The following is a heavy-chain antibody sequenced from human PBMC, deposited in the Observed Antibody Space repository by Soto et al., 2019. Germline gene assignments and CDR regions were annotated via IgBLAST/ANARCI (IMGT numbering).Heavy chain of an antibody. Sequence: ASETLSLTCIVSGGSVSSSIYYWSWLRQPPGKGLEWIGYIYYTGSTNYNPSLKSRVTMSVDPSKNQSSLQLSSVTAADTAVYYCARVGAVWMGGYGMDVWGQGTTLTVSS. CDR2: IYYTGST. CDR1: GGSVSSSIYY. V-gene: IGHV4-61*01. CDR3: ARVGAVWMGGYGMDV. D-gene: IGHD6-19*01. J-gene: IGHJ6*02.